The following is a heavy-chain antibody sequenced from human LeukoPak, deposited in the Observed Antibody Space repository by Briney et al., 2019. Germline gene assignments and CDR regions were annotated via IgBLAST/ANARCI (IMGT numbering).Heavy chain of an antibody. D-gene: IGHD6-19*01. Sequence: TGGSLRLSCAASGFTFSSYGMHWVRQAPGKGLGWVAFIRYDGSNKYYADSVKGRFTISRDNSKNTLYLQMNSLRAEDTAVYYCAKAPSSGWYGVDYYDTPGDYWGQGTLVTVSS. J-gene: IGHJ4*02. V-gene: IGHV3-30*02. CDR2: IRYDGSNK. CDR3: AKAPSSGWYGVDYYDTPGDY. CDR1: GFTFSSYG.